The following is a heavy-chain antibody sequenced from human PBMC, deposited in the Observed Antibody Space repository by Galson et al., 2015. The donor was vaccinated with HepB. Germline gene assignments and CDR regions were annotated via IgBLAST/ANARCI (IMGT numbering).Heavy chain of an antibody. J-gene: IGHJ4*02. Sequence: SLILSCAASGFIFGDYTMHWVRQTPGKGLEWVSLISWDGGWSHYADSVKGRFTISRDNGKNSLYLQMNSLRTEDTALYYCAKDSPSWGGRRQSEYYFDSWGQGTLVTVSS. CDR3: AKDSPSWGGRRQSEYYFDS. D-gene: IGHD3-10*01. CDR2: ISWDGGWS. CDR1: GFIFGDYT. V-gene: IGHV3-43*01.